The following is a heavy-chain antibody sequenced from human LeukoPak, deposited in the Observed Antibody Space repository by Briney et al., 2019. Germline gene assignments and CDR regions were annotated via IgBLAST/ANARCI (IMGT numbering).Heavy chain of an antibody. D-gene: IGHD3-22*01. CDR2: MNPNSGNT. J-gene: IGHJ4*02. CDR1: GYTFTSYD. Sequence: RASVKVSCKASGYTFTSYDINWVRQATGQGLEWMGWMNPNSGNTGYAQKFQGRVTMTRDMSTSTVYMELSSLRSEDTAVYYCARGYDSSGYYYFGQGYFDYWGQGTLVTVSS. CDR3: ARGYDSSGYYYFGQGYFDY. V-gene: IGHV1-8*01.